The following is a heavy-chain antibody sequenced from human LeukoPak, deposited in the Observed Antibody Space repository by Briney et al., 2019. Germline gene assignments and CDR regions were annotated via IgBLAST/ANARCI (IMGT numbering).Heavy chain of an antibody. D-gene: IGHD5-18*01. V-gene: IGHV3-23*01. CDR3: AKERGYSYAPDAFDI. CDR1: GFPFSSYW. Sequence: TGGSLRLSCVASGFPFSSYWMTWVRQAPGKGLEWVSAISGSGGSTYYADSVKGRFTISRDNSKNTLYLQMNSLRAEDTAVYYCAKERGYSYAPDAFDIWGQGTMVTVSS. J-gene: IGHJ3*02. CDR2: ISGSGGST.